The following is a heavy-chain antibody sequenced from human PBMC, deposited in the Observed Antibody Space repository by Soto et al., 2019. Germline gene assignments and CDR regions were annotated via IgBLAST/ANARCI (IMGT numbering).Heavy chain of an antibody. CDR3: ARGLKYYYDSSGSPYGMDV. CDR2: INHSGST. Sequence: GSLRLSCAASGFIFRNYAMSWIRQPPGKGLEWIGEINHSGSTNYNPSLKSRVTISVDTSKNQFSLKLSSVTAADTAVYYCARGLKYYYDSSGSPYGMDVWGQGTTVTVSS. V-gene: IGHV4-34*01. D-gene: IGHD3-22*01. J-gene: IGHJ6*02. CDR1: GFIFRNYA.